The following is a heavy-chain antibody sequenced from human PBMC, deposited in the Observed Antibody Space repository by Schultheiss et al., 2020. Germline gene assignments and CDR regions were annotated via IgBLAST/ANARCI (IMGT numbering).Heavy chain of an antibody. CDR1: GSTFTSYA. D-gene: IGHD1-26*01. CDR2: IIPILGIA. CDR3: TVGVGATDYISLDAFDI. J-gene: IGHJ3*02. Sequence: SVKVSCKASGSTFTSYAMHWVRQAPGQGLEWMGRIIPILGIANYAQKFQGRVTITADKSTSTAYMELSSLRSEDTAVYYCTVGVGATDYISLDAFDIWGQGTMVTVSS. V-gene: IGHV1-69*04.